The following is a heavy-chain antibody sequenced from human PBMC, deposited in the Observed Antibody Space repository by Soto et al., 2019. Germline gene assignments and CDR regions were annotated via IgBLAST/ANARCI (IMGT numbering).Heavy chain of an antibody. CDR3: GRVALGEPGVYDFEY. D-gene: IGHD3-10*01. CDR1: GYTFANHA. Sequence: ASVKVSCKASGYTFANHAIHWVRQAPGQSLEWMGWINAGNGDTKSSEKFQARVTIARDTSASTTYMELSSLTPEDTAVYYCGRVALGEPGVYDFEYWGQGTLAPVSS. J-gene: IGHJ4*02. CDR2: INAGNGDT. V-gene: IGHV1-3*01.